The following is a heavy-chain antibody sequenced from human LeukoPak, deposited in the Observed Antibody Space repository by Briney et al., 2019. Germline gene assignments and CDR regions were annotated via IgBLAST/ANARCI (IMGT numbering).Heavy chain of an antibody. V-gene: IGHV4-39*07. D-gene: IGHD7-27*01. J-gene: IGHJ4*02. CDR2: IYYSGST. Sequence: SETLSLTCTVSGGSISSSSYYWGWIRQPPGKGLEWIGSIYYSGSTYYNPSLKSRVTISVDTSKNQFSLKLSSVTAADTAVYYCARHNTNWGLVLDYWGQGTLVTVSS. CDR1: GGSISSSSYY. CDR3: ARHNTNWGLVLDY.